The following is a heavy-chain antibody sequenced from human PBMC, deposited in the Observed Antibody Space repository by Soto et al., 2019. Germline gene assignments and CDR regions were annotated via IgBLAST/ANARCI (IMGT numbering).Heavy chain of an antibody. CDR2: IWYDGSNK. Sequence: QVQLVESGGGVVQPGRSLRLSCAASGFTFSSYGMHWVRQAPGKVLEWVAVIWYDGSNKYYADSVKGRFTISRDNSKNTLYLQMNSLRAEDTAVYYCARGLKPGIAAPTRGMDVWGQGTTVTVSS. CDR3: ARGLKPGIAAPTRGMDV. J-gene: IGHJ6*02. CDR1: GFTFSSYG. V-gene: IGHV3-33*01. D-gene: IGHD6-6*01.